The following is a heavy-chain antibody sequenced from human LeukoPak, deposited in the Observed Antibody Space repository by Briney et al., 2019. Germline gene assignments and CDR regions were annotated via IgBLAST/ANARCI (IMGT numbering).Heavy chain of an antibody. CDR2: IYSGGST. J-gene: IGHJ6*03. V-gene: IGHV3-66*02. CDR3: ARGIWSGSYYYYYYMDV. D-gene: IGHD3-3*01. Sequence: GGSLRLSCAASGFTVSSNYMSWVRQAPGKGLEWVSVIYSGGSTYYADSVKGRFTISRDNSKNTLYLQMNSLRAEDTAVYYCARGIWSGSYYYYYYMDVWGKGTTVTVSS. CDR1: GFTVSSNY.